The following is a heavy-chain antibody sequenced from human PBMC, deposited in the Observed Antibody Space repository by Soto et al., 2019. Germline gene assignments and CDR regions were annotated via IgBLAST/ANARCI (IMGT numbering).Heavy chain of an antibody. D-gene: IGHD1-26*01. CDR3: ARDFKRRVGATLAAFDI. J-gene: IGHJ3*02. Sequence: ASVKVSCKASGYTFTSYGISWVRQAPGQGFEWMGWISAYNGNTNYAQKLQGRVTMTTDTSTSTAYMELRSLRSDDTAVYYCARDFKRRVGATLAAFDIWGQGTMVTVSS. CDR2: ISAYNGNT. CDR1: GYTFTSYG. V-gene: IGHV1-18*01.